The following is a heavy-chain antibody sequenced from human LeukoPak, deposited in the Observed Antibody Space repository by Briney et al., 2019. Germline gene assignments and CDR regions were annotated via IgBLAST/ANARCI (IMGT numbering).Heavy chain of an antibody. D-gene: IGHD6-13*01. CDR3: AKDGRSSSSWYYYY. Sequence: PTGGSLRLSCAASGFTFSIYAMSWVRQAPGKGLEWVSDISGSGGSTHYADSVKGRLTISRDISKNTLYLQMNSLRAEDAAVYYCAKDGRSSSSWYYYYWGQGTLVTVSS. CDR1: GFTFSIYA. J-gene: IGHJ4*02. CDR2: ISGSGGST. V-gene: IGHV3-23*01.